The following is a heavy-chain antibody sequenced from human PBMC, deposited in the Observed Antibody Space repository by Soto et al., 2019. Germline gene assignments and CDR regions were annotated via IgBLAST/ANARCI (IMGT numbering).Heavy chain of an antibody. CDR2: ISAYNGNT. V-gene: IGHV1-18*01. Sequence: QVQLVQSGAEVKKPGASVKVSCKASGYTFTSYGISWVRQAPGQGLERMGWISAYNGNTNYAQKLQGRVTMTTDTSTSTAYMEVRSLRSDDTAVYFCAGDSPSSVRHEPFDFWGQGTLVTVSS. CDR1: GYTFTSYG. D-gene: IGHD6-6*01. CDR3: AGDSPSSVRHEPFDF. J-gene: IGHJ4*02.